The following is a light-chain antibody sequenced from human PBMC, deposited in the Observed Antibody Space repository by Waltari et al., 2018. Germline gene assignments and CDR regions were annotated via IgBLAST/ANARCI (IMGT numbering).Light chain of an antibody. V-gene: IGKV3-20*01. CDR3: QQYGNSAGWT. Sequence: EIVLTQFPGTLSLSPGERATLSCRASQSVSSNYLAWYQQKPGQAPRLLIFGASNRASGIADRFSGSGSETDFTLTISRLEPEDFAVYYCQQYGNSAGWTFGQGSKVEIK. CDR2: GAS. CDR1: QSVSSNY. J-gene: IGKJ1*01.